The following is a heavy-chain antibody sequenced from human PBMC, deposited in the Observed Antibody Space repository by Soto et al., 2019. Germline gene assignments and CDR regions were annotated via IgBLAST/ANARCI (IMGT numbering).Heavy chain of an antibody. CDR1: GYTFTVYY. J-gene: IGHJ4*02. V-gene: IGHV1-2*02. CDR2: SNPKSGGT. CDR3: ARDLAKGGGSAGFDY. Sequence: ASVKVSCKASGYTFTVYYMHWVRQAPGQGLEGMGWSNPKSGGTMYPQKFQGRDTMTWDTSISTAYMALTRLRSDDTAVYYCARDLAKGGGSAGFDYWGQGTLVTVSS. D-gene: IGHD1-26*01.